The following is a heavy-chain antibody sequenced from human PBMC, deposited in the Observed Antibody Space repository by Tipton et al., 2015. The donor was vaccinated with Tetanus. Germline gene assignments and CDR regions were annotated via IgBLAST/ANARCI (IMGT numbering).Heavy chain of an antibody. CDR1: GDSVSSNSAA. V-gene: IGHV6-1*01. J-gene: IGHJ5*02. CDR3: ARSRFRDSSGWPNWFDP. CDR2: TYYRSKWYN. Sequence: GLVKPSQTLSLTCAISGDSVSSNSAAWNWIRQSPSRGLEWLGRTYYRSKWYNDYAVSVKSRITINPDTSKNQFSLQLNSVTPEDTALYYCARSRFRDSSGWPNWFDPWGQGALVAVSS. D-gene: IGHD6-19*01.